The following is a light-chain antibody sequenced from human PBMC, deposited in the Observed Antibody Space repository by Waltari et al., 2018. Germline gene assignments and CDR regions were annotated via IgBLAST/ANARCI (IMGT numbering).Light chain of an antibody. J-gene: IGLJ2*01. V-gene: IGLV2-23*01. CDR3: CSYTNTHVV. CDR2: EAT. Sequence: QSALTQPASVSGSPGQSITISCTGTSSDVGSNNLVSWYQQRPGQAPKLIIYEATKRTSGVSNRVSGSNSGNTASLTIAGLQAEDEGDYYCCSYTNTHVVFGGGTKLTVL. CDR1: SSDVGSNNL.